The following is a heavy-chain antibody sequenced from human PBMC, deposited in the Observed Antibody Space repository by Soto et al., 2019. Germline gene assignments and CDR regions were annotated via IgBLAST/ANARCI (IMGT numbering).Heavy chain of an antibody. Sequence: GGSLRLSCTASGFSFSTHAMSWVRQAPGKGLEWVSSISSGGTTTFYAASVEGRFTISRDKSKNTLYLQMNSLRADDTAVYYCAREGGSIGGWFGRKFDSWGQGXQVTVSS. CDR1: GFSFSTHA. V-gene: IGHV3-23*01. CDR3: AREGGSIGGWFGRKFDS. CDR2: ISSGGTTT. D-gene: IGHD6-19*01. J-gene: IGHJ4*02.